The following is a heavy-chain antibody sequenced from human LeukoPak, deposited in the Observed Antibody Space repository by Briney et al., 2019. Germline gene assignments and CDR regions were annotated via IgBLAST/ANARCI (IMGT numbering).Heavy chain of an antibody. CDR3: ARALACYDFWSGYYNFDY. D-gene: IGHD3-3*01. J-gene: IGHJ4*02. Sequence: SETLSLTCTVSGGSISSYYWSWIRQPPGKGLEWIGYIYYSGSTNYNPSLKSQVTISVDMSKNQFYLKLRSVTAADTAVYYCARALACYDFWSGYYNFDYWGQGTLVTVSS. CDR2: IYYSGST. CDR1: GGSISSYY. V-gene: IGHV4-59*01.